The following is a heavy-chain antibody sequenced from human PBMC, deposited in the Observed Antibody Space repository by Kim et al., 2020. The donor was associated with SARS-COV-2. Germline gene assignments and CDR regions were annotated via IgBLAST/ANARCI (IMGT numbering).Heavy chain of an antibody. CDR3: ARVFGVSAFDI. Sequence: SETLSLTCTVSGGSISSYYWSWIRQPPGKGLEWIGYIYYSGSTNYNPSLKSRVTISVDTSKNQFSLKLSSVPAADTAVYYCARVFGVSAFDIWGQGTMVTVSS. CDR1: GGSISSYY. D-gene: IGHD3-10*01. V-gene: IGHV4-59*01. CDR2: IYYSGST. J-gene: IGHJ3*02.